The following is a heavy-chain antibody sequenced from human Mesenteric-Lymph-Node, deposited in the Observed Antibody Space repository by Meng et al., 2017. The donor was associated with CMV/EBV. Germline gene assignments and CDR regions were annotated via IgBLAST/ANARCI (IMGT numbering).Heavy chain of an antibody. J-gene: IGHJ5*02. CDR1: GGSITSRNG. V-gene: IGHV4-4*02. Sequence: SGGSITSRNGWSWVRQSPEKGLEWIGEIYHSGTTNYNPSLKTRVTMSLDPSKNQFSLKLTSVTAADTAAYYCASLGYCSGSDCYRVPWGQGTLVTVSS. CDR3: ASLGYCSGSDCYRVP. CDR2: IYHSGTT. D-gene: IGHD2-15*01.